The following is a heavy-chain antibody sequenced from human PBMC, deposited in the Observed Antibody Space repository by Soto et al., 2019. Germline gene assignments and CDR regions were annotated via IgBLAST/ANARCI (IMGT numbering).Heavy chain of an antibody. CDR2: ISYDGSNK. Sequence: QVQLVESGGGVVQPGRSLRLSCAASGFTFSSYGMHWVRQAPGKGLEWVAVISYDGSNKYYADSVKGRFTISRDNSKNTMYLQMNSLRAEDTAVYYCAKGMAYYGSGSNRDAFDIWGQGTMVTVSS. J-gene: IGHJ3*02. CDR1: GFTFSSYG. D-gene: IGHD3-10*01. V-gene: IGHV3-30*18. CDR3: AKGMAYYGSGSNRDAFDI.